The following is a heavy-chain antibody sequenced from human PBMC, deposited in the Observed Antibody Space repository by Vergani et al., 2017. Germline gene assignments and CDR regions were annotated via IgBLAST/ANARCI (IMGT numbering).Heavy chain of an antibody. Sequence: EVQLVQSGAEVKKPGESLKISCKGSGYSFTSYWIGWVRQMPGKGLEWMGIIYPGDSDTSYSPSFQGQVTISADKSISTAYLQWSSLKASDTAMYYCARAVSSIAAAAGHYYYYYGMDVWGQGTTVTVSS. CDR3: ARAVSSIAAAAGHYYYYYGMDV. J-gene: IGHJ6*02. CDR2: IYPGDSDT. D-gene: IGHD6-13*01. CDR1: GYSFTSYW. V-gene: IGHV5-51*01.